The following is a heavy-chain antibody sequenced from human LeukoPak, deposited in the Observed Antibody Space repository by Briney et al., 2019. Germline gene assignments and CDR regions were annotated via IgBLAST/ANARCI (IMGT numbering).Heavy chain of an antibody. CDR2: IYDSRSP. CDR1: GGSISSSSYY. V-gene: IGHV4-39*01. D-gene: IGHD3-10*01. J-gene: IGHJ3*01. CDR3: ARPYHYDSGSRGTAFDL. Sequence: PSETLSLPCTVSGGSISSSSYYWGWIRQPPGKGLEWIGSIYDSRSPYYNPSLKSRLTISVDTSKNQFSLKLSSVTAADTAIYYCARPYHYDSGSRGTAFDLWGHGTMVTVSS.